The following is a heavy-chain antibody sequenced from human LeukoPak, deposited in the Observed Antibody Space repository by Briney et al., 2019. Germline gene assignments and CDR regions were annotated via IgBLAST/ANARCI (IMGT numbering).Heavy chain of an antibody. CDR1: GGTLSSYA. V-gene: IGHV1-69*05. D-gene: IGHD3-9*01. CDR3: ARGGLRYFDWLLC. CDR2: IIPIFGTA. J-gene: IGHJ4*02. Sequence: ASVKVSCKASGGTLSSYAISWVRQAPGQGLEWMGGIIPIFGTANYAQKFQGRVTITTDESTSTAYMELSSLRSEDTAVYYCARGGLRYFDWLLCWGQGTLVTVSS.